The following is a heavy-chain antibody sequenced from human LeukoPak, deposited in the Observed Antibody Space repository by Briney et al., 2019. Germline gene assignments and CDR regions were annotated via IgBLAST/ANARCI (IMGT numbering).Heavy chain of an antibody. D-gene: IGHD5-24*01. CDR2: IIPILGIA. CDR1: GGTFSSYA. CDR3: ARRDGYKGFDY. V-gene: IGHV1-69*04. J-gene: IGHJ4*02. Sequence: SVTVSCKASGGTFSSYAISWVRQAPGQGLEWMGRIIPILGIANYAQKFQGRVTITADKSTSTAYMELSSLRSEDTAVYYCARRDGYKGFDYWGQGTLVTVSS.